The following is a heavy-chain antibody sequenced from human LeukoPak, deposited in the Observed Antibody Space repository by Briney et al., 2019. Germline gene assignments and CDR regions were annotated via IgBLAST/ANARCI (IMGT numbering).Heavy chain of an antibody. J-gene: IGHJ6*02. D-gene: IGHD1-14*01. Sequence: SETLSLTCTVSGGSISSSSYYWGWIRQPPGKGLEWIGSIYYSGSTYYNPSLKSRVTTSVDTSKNQFSLKLSSVTAADTAVYYCARDARIAGYYYGMDVWGQGTTVTVSS. CDR1: GGSISSSSYY. V-gene: IGHV4-39*07. CDR3: ARDARIAGYYYGMDV. CDR2: IYYSGST.